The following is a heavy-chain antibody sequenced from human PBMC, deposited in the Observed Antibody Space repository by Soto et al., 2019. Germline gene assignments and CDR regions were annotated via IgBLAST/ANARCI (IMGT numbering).Heavy chain of an antibody. CDR2: ISYDGSNK. V-gene: IGHV3-30*18. J-gene: IGHJ6*02. Sequence: QVQLVESGGGVVQPGRSLRLSCAASGFTFSSYGMHWVRQAPGKGLEWVAVISYDGSNKYYAESVKGRFTISRDNSKNTLYLQMNSLRAEDTAVYYCAKSGPRSGGTLTYGMDVWGQGTTVTVSS. CDR3: AKSGPRSGGTLTYGMDV. D-gene: IGHD2-15*01. CDR1: GFTFSSYG.